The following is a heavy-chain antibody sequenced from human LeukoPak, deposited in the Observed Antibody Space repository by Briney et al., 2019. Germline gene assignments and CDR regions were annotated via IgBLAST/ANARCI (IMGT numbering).Heavy chain of an antibody. J-gene: IGHJ6*03. CDR3: ATSAGDYRAGHYYYMGV. Sequence: APVKVSCKASGYTFTGYYFHWVRQAPGQGLEWMGWINPNTAGTNYAQKFLGWVTLTWDMSISTAYMELNRLTSDDTAVYYCATSAGDYRAGHYYYMGVWGKGTSVTVSS. V-gene: IGHV1-2*04. CDR1: GYTFTGYY. D-gene: IGHD4-11*01. CDR2: INPNTAGT.